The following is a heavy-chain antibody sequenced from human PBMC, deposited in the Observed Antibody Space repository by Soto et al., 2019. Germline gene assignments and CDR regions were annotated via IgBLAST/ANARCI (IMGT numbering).Heavy chain of an antibody. CDR1: GGTFSSYA. D-gene: IGHD6-6*01. V-gene: IGHV1-69*06. CDR3: ARGSSSSEGRYYYYGMDV. Sequence: QVQLVQSGAEVKKPGSSVKVSCKASGGTFSSYAISWVRQAPGQGLEWMGGIIPIFGTANYAQKFQGRVTLTADKSTSTAYMELSSLRSEDTAVYYCARGSSSSEGRYYYYGMDVWGQGTTVTVSS. J-gene: IGHJ6*02. CDR2: IIPIFGTA.